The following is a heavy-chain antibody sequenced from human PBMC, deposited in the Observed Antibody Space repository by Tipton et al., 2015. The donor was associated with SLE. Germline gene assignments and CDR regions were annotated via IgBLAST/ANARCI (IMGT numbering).Heavy chain of an antibody. CDR2: IYSSGDR. D-gene: IGHD4-17*01. Sequence: GLVKPSETLSLTCTVSGGSISFDYWSWIRQSAGRGLEWIGRIYSSGDRDYNPSLRSRVTMSIDASQNRVSLGLKSVSAADTAVYYCARGSDGEYVRYFDVWGPGTLVTVSS. J-gene: IGHJ2*01. V-gene: IGHV4-4*07. CDR3: ARGSDGEYVRYFDV. CDR1: GGSISFDY.